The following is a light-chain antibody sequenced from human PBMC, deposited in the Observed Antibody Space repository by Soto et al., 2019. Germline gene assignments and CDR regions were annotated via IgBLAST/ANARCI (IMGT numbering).Light chain of an antibody. CDR2: GAS. V-gene: IGKV3-15*01. CDR1: QSVSSN. Sequence: EIVMTQSPGTLSLSPGERATVSCRASQSVSSNLAWYQQKPGQAPRLLIYGASTRATGIPARFSGSGSGTEFTLTISSLQSEDYAVYYCHQYNNWPPWTFGQGTKVDIK. CDR3: HQYNNWPPWT. J-gene: IGKJ1*01.